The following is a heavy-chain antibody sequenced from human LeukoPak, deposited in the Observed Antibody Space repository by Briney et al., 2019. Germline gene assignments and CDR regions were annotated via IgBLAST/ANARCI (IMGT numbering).Heavy chain of an antibody. CDR2: ISGSGGST. D-gene: IGHD3-16*02. V-gene: IGHV3-23*01. CDR1: GFTFSSYA. J-gene: IGHJ4*02. CDR3: AKNSVANYDYVWGSYRHAPDY. Sequence: GGSLRLSCAASGFTFSSYAMSWVRQAPGKGLEWVSAISGSGGSTYYADSVKGRFTIPRDNSKNTLYLQMNSLRAEDTAVYYCAKNSVANYDYVWGSYRHAPDYWGQGTLVTVSS.